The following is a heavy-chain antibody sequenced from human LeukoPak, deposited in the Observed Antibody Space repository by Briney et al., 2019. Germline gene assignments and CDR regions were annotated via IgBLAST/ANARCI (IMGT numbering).Heavy chain of an antibody. V-gene: IGHV3-23*01. CDR2: ISGSVGST. D-gene: IGHD1-26*01. CDR3: AKGLYSGFS. J-gene: IGHJ5*02. Sequence: GGSLRLSCAASGFIFSNYAMSWVRQAPGKGLEWVSAISGSVGSTYYADSVKGRFTISRDNSKNTLYLQMNSLRVEDTAVYYCAKGLYSGFSWGQGTLVTVSS. CDR1: GFIFSNYA.